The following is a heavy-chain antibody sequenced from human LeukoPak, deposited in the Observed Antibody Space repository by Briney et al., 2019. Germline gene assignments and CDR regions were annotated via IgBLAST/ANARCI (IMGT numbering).Heavy chain of an antibody. Sequence: GASVKVSCKPSGYTFGTHWMHWVRQAPGQGLEWMAIINPSGDFRSYAQKFQGRVTVTRDMSTRTVYRELSDLRPEDTALYYCARDYSGQWEQLTGWWIDPWGQGTLVIVSS. V-gene: IGHV1-46*01. CDR3: ARDYSGQWEQLTGWWIDP. CDR2: INPSGDFR. J-gene: IGHJ5*02. CDR1: GYTFGTHW. D-gene: IGHD1-26*01.